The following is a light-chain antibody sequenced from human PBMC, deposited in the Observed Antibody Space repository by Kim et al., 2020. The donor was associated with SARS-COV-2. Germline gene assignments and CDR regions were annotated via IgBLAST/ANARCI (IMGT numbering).Light chain of an antibody. V-gene: IGLV3-19*01. CDR2: GKN. CDR3: NSRDSSGNLWV. CDR1: SLRSYY. Sequence: SPELTQDPAVSVALGQTVRITCQGDSLRSYYASWYQQKPGQAPVLVIYGKNNRPSGIPDRFSGSSSGNTASLTITGAQAEDEADYYCNSRDSSGNLWVFGGGTQLTVL. J-gene: IGLJ3*02.